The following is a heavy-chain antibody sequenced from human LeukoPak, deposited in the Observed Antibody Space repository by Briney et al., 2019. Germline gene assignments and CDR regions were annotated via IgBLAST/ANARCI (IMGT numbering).Heavy chain of an antibody. CDR2: IYYSGST. V-gene: IGHV4-59*01. J-gene: IGHJ4*02. Sequence: SETLSLTCTVSGGSISSYYWSWIRQPPGKGLEWIGCIYYSGSTNYNPSLKSRVTISVDTSKNQFSLKLSSVTAADTAVYYCARERRYCSSTSCYRDGFDYWGQGTLVTVSS. D-gene: IGHD2-2*01. CDR1: GGSISSYY. CDR3: ARERRYCSSTSCYRDGFDY.